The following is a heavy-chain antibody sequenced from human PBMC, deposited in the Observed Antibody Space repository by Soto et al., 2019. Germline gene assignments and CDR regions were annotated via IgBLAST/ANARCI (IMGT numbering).Heavy chain of an antibody. D-gene: IGHD3-10*01. Sequence: QVQLQQWGAGLLKPSETLSLTCAVYGGSFSGYYWSWIRQPPGKGLEWIGEINHSGSTNYNPSLKRRVTISGDTSKNQFSLKLSSVTAADTAVYYCARGRWGYYYGSGSYPAGWFDPWGQGTLVTVSS. V-gene: IGHV4-34*01. CDR2: INHSGST. CDR1: GGSFSGYY. CDR3: ARGRWGYYYGSGSYPAGWFDP. J-gene: IGHJ5*02.